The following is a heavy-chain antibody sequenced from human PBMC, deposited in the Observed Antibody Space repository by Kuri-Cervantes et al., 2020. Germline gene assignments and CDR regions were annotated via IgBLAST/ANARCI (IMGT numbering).Heavy chain of an antibody. V-gene: IGHV4-59*10. D-gene: IGHD2-21*02. J-gene: IGHJ4*02. CDR1: GGSFSGYY. CDR2: IHTSGST. Sequence: SQTLSLTCAVYGGSFSGYYWSWIRQPPGKGLEWIGRIHTSGSTNYNPSLKSRVTISVDTSKNQFSLKLSSVTAADTAMYYCARGIVVVTAGGGLGFDYWGQGTLVTVSS. CDR3: ARGIVVVTAGGGLGFDY.